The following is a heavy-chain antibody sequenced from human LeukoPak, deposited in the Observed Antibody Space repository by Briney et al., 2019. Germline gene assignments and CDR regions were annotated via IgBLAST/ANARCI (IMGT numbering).Heavy chain of an antibody. D-gene: IGHD5-18*01. J-gene: IGHJ6*03. CDR2: ISSSGSTI. Sequence: PGGSLRLSCAASGFTFSDYYMSWIRQAPGKGLEWVSYISSSGSTIYYADSVKGRFTISRDNAKNSLYLQMNSLRAEDAAVYYCARDYSSYGSNPFQYYYYYLDFWGKGTRVTVSS. V-gene: IGHV3-11*01. CDR1: GFTFSDYY. CDR3: ARDYSSYGSNPFQYYYYYLDF.